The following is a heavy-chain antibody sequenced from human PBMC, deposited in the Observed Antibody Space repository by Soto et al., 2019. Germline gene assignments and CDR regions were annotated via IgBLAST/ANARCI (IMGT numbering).Heavy chain of an antibody. CDR3: ASRSITIFGEKVRGYMDV. Sequence: AGGSLRLSCAASGFTVSSNYMSWVRQAPGKGLEWVSVIYSGGSTYYADSVKGRFTISRDNSKNTLYLQMNSLRAEDTAVYYCASRSITIFGEKVRGYMDVWAKGTTVPVS. CDR2: IYSGGST. D-gene: IGHD3-3*01. J-gene: IGHJ6*03. V-gene: IGHV3-66*01. CDR1: GFTVSSNY.